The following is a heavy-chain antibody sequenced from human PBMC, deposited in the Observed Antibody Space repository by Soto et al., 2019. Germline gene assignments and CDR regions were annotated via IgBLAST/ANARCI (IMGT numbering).Heavy chain of an antibody. V-gene: IGHV3-23*01. Sequence: GGPLRLSCGASGFTFSSYAMSWVRQAPGKGLEWVSAISGSGGSTYYADSVKGRFTISRDNSKNTLYLQMNSLRAEDTAVYYCAKDVLLWFGELFHNFDYWGQGTLVTVSS. CDR3: AKDVLLWFGELFHNFDY. CDR1: GFTFSSYA. CDR2: ISGSGGST. D-gene: IGHD3-10*01. J-gene: IGHJ4*02.